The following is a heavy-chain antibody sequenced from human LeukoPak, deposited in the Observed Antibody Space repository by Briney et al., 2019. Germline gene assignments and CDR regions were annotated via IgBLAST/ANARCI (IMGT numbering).Heavy chain of an antibody. CDR2: IRYDGSNK. D-gene: IGHD5-18*01. CDR3: ARDPGPGYSLKFYYYYYYIDV. V-gene: IGHV3-30*02. CDR1: GFTFSTYG. J-gene: IGHJ6*03. Sequence: PGGSLRLSCAASGFTFSTYGMQWVRQAPGKGLEWVAFIRYDGSNKYYADSVKGRFTISRDNSKNTLYLQINSLRAEDTAVYYCARDPGPGYSLKFYYYYYYIDVWGKGTTVTISS.